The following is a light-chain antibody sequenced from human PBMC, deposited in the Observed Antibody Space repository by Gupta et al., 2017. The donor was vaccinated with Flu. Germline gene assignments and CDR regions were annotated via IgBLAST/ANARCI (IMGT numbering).Light chain of an antibody. V-gene: IGKV1-8*01. CDR3: QQYYSYPRALT. CDR1: QGISSY. J-gene: IGKJ4*01. Sequence: AIWMSQSPSSFSASTGDRVTITCRASQGISSYLAWYQQKPGKAPKLLIYAASTLQSGVPSRFRGSGSGTDVTLTISCLQSEDFETDDCQQYYSYPRALTFGGGTKVEIK. CDR2: AAS.